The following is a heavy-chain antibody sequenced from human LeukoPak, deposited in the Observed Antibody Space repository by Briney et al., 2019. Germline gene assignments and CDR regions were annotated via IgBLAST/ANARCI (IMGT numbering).Heavy chain of an antibody. CDR3: ARGQDSSRYYYYGWYFDL. J-gene: IGHJ2*01. CDR2: INHSGST. CDR1: GGSFSGYY. D-gene: IGHD3-22*01. V-gene: IGHV4-34*01. Sequence: SETLSLTCAVYGGSFSGYYWSWIRQPPGKGLEWIGEINHSGSTNYNPSLKSRVTISVDTSKNQFSLKLSSVTAADTAVYYCARGQDSSRYYYYGWYFDLWGRGTLVTVSS.